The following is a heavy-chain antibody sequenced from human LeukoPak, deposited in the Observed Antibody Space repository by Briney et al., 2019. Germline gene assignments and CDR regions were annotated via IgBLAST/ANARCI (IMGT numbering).Heavy chain of an antibody. CDR2: IIPIFGTA. V-gene: IGHV1-69*05. CDR3: ARGATITSYYYYYMDV. CDR1: GGTFSSYA. D-gene: IGHD5-12*01. Sequence: SVKVSCKASGGTFSSYAISWVRQAPGQGLEWMGGIIPIFGTANYAQKFQGRVTMTRDTSISTAYMELSRLRSDDTAVYYCARGATITSYYYYYMDVWGKGTTVTVSS. J-gene: IGHJ6*03.